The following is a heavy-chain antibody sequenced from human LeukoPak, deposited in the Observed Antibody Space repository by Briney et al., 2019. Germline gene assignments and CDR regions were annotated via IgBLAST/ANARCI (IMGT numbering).Heavy chain of an antibody. V-gene: IGHV3-23*01. J-gene: IGHJ4*02. Sequence: PGGSLRLSCAASGFTFSSYNMNWVRQAPGKGLEWVSAIRGSGVTTYYADSVRGRFTISRDNSKNTLYLQMNSLRAEDTAVYYCAKDSSTYGRGIYYFDYWGQGTLVTVSS. CDR2: IRGSGVTT. CDR3: AKDSSTYGRGIYYFDY. CDR1: GFTFSSYN. D-gene: IGHD3-16*01.